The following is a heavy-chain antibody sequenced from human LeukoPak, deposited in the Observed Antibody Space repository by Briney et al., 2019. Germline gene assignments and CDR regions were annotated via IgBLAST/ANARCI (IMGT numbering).Heavy chain of an antibody. CDR2: ISSSGSTI. D-gene: IGHD5-18*01. CDR3: AKDAWGDEGYGTVTWHYFDY. J-gene: IGHJ4*02. CDR1: GFTFSGYE. Sequence: GGSLGLSCAGPGFTFSGYEMNWVRQAPGKGLECVSYISSSGSTIYYADSVKGRFTISRDNSKNTLYLQMNSLRAEDTSVYYCAKDAWGDEGYGTVTWHYFDYWGQGTLVTVSS. V-gene: IGHV3-48*03.